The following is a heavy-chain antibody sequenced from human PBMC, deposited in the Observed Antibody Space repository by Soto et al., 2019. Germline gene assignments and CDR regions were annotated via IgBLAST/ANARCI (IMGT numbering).Heavy chain of an antibody. D-gene: IGHD6-13*01. CDR3: AKAGIAAAGTRYGAFDI. CDR2: ISGSGGST. J-gene: IGHJ3*02. V-gene: IGHV3-23*01. CDR1: GFTFSSYA. Sequence: GGSLRLSCAASGFTFSSYAMSWVRQAPGKGLEWVSAISGSGGSTYYADSVKGRFTISRDNSKNTLYLQMNGLRAEETAVYYCAKAGIAAAGTRYGAFDIWGQGTMVTVSS.